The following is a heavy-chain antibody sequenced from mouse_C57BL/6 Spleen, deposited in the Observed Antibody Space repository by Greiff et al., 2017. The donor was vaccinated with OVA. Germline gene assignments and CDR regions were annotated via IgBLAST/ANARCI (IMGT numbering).Heavy chain of an antibody. Sequence: QVQLQQSGAELVRPGTSVKLSCKASGYTFTSYWMHWVKQRPGQGLEWIGVIDPSDSYTNYNQKFKGKATLTVDTSSSTAYMQLSSLTSEDSAVYYCARLPDVAYWGQGTLVTVSA. V-gene: IGHV1-59*01. CDR1: GYTFTSYW. J-gene: IGHJ3*01. CDR2: IDPSDSYT. CDR3: ARLPDVAY.